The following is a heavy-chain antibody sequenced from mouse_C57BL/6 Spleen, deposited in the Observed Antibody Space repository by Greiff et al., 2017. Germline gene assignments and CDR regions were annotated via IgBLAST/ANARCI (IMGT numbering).Heavy chain of an antibody. Sequence: VQLQQPGTELVQPGASVKLSCKASGYTFTSYWMHWVKQRPGQGLEWIGNINPSNGGTNYNEKFKSKATLTVDKSSSTAYMQLSSLTSEDSAVYYCARSLITTVVNFDYWGQGTTLTVSA. CDR2: INPSNGGT. CDR1: GYTFTSYW. V-gene: IGHV1-53*01. D-gene: IGHD1-1*01. J-gene: IGHJ2*01. CDR3: ARSLITTVVNFDY.